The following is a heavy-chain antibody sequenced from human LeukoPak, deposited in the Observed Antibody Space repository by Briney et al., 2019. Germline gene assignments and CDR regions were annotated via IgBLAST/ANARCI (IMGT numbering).Heavy chain of an antibody. CDR1: GGSISSYY. CDR2: IYYSGST. Sequence: SETLSLTCTVSGGSISSYYWSWIRQPPGKGLEWIGYIYYSGSTNYNPSLKSRVTISVDTSKNQFSLKLSSVTAADTAVYYCARGNIAVAGSGVYYYYYYGMDVWGQGTTVTVSS. V-gene: IGHV4-59*01. CDR3: ARGNIAVAGSGVYYYYYYGMDV. D-gene: IGHD6-19*01. J-gene: IGHJ6*02.